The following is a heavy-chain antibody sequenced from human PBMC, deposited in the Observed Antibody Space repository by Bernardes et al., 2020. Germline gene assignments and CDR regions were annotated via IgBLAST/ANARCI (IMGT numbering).Heavy chain of an antibody. J-gene: IGHJ4*02. D-gene: IGHD3-3*01. CDR2: ISYDGSNK. V-gene: IGHV3-30*04. CDR3: ARASSITIFGVVLY. Sequence: GGSLRLSRAASGFTFSSYAMHWVRQAPGKGLEWVAVISYDGSNKYYADSVKGRFTISRDNSKNTLYLQMNSLRAEDTAVYYCARASSITIFGVVLYWGQGTLVTVSS. CDR1: GFTFSSYA.